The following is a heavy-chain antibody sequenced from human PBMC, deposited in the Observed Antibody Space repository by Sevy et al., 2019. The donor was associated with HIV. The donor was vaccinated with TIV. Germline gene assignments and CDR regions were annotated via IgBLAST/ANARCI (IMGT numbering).Heavy chain of an antibody. D-gene: IGHD3-3*01. Sequence: ASVKVSCKASGYTFTGYYMHWVRQAPGQGLEWMGWINPNSGGTNYAQKFQGRVTMTRDTSISTAYMELSRLRSDDTDVYYCARDWSPHDYGDYWGQGTLVTVSS. CDR2: INPNSGGT. CDR3: ARDWSPHDYGDY. CDR1: GYTFTGYY. J-gene: IGHJ4*02. V-gene: IGHV1-2*02.